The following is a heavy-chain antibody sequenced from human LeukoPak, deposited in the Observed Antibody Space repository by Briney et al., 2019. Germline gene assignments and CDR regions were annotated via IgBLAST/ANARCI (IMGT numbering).Heavy chain of an antibody. D-gene: IGHD2-2*01. Sequence: PSETLSLTCTVSGGSISSYYWSWIRQPPGKGLEWIGYIFYTGSTNYNPSLKSRVTISVDTSKNQFSLKLSSVTAADTAVYYCARVQPDDAFDIWGQGTMATVSS. J-gene: IGHJ3*02. V-gene: IGHV4-59*08. CDR1: GGSISSYY. CDR3: ARVQPDDAFDI. CDR2: IFYTGST.